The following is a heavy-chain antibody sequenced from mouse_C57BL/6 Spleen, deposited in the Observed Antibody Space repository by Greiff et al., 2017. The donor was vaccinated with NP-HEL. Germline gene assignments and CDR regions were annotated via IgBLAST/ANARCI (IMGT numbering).Heavy chain of an antibody. J-gene: IGHJ2*01. Sequence: VQLQQSGPGLVQPSQSLSITCTVSGFSLTSYGVHWVRQSPGKGLEWLGVIWSGGSTDYNAAFISRLSISKDNSKSQVFFKMNSLQADDTAIYYCARGRITTLFDYWGQGTTLTVSS. CDR2: IWSGGST. V-gene: IGHV2-2*01. D-gene: IGHD1-1*01. CDR1: GFSLTSYG. CDR3: ARGRITTLFDY.